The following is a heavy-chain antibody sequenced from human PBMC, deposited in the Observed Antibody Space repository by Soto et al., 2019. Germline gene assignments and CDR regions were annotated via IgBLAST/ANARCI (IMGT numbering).Heavy chain of an antibody. J-gene: IGHJ4*02. CDR1: GYTFTGYY. D-gene: IGHD3-9*01. CDR2: INPNSGGT. CDR3: ARGSPSPLRYFDWAFDY. V-gene: IGHV1-2*02. Sequence: ASVNVSCKSSGYTFTGYYMHWVRQAPGQGLECMGWINPNSGGTNYAQKFQGRVTMTRDTSISTAYMELSRLRSDDTAVYYCARGSPSPLRYFDWAFDYWGQGTLVTVSS.